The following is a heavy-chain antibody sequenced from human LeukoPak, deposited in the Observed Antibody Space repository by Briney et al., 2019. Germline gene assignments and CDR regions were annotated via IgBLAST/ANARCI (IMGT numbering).Heavy chain of an antibody. J-gene: IGHJ3*02. CDR2: VYDNGST. CDR3: AREVGWLHPQGAFDI. D-gene: IGHD5-12*01. CDR1: GYSISSGFH. Sequence: SETLSLTCTVSGYSISSGFHWAWIRQPPGKGLEWIGNVYDNGSTYYNPSLKGRVTVSVDTSKNHFSLKLGSVTAADTAVYYCAREVGWLHPQGAFDIWGQGTMVTVSS. V-gene: IGHV4-38-2*02.